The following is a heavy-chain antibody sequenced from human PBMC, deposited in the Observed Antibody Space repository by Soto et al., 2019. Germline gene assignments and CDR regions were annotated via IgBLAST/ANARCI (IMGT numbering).Heavy chain of an antibody. CDR3: ARTSIAGPTPADYYGMDV. CDR1: GFTFSSYS. J-gene: IGHJ6*02. D-gene: IGHD6-13*01. V-gene: IGHV3-21*01. Sequence: GGSLRLSCAASGFTFSSYSMNWVRQAPGKGLEWVSSISSSSSYIYYADSVKGRFTISRDNAKNSLYLQMNSLRAEDTAVYYCARTSIAGPTPADYYGMDVWGQGTTVTVSS. CDR2: ISSSSSYI.